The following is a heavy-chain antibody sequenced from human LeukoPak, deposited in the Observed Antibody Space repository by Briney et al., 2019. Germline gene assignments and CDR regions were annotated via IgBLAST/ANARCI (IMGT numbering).Heavy chain of an antibody. J-gene: IGHJ4*02. V-gene: IGHV1-2*02. Sequence: GASVKVSCKASGYTFTGYYMHWVRRAPGQGLEWMGWINPNSGGTYYAQKFQGRVTMTSDTSISTAYMELSRLRSDNTAVYYCARDLYGGTSATFDYWGQGTLVTVSS. CDR3: ARDLYGGTSATFDY. D-gene: IGHD4-23*01. CDR1: GYTFTGYY. CDR2: INPNSGGT.